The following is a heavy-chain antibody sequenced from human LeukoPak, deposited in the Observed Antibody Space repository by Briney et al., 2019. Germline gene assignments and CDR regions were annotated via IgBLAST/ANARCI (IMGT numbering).Heavy chain of an antibody. CDR1: GLTFSSNW. J-gene: IGHJ4*02. Sequence: PGGSLRLSCAASGLTFSSNWMHWVRHAPGQGLVWVSRIKGDGISTNYADSVKGRFTISRDIAKNTLYLQMNSLRAEDTGVYYCAKDHYWSIDYWGQGTLVTVSS. D-gene: IGHD3-3*01. V-gene: IGHV3-74*01. CDR3: AKDHYWSIDY. CDR2: IKGDGIST.